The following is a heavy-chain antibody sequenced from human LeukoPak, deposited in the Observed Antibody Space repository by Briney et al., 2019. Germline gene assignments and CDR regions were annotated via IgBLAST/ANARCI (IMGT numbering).Heavy chain of an antibody. D-gene: IGHD3-9*01. Sequence: SETLSLTCTVSGGSISSYYWSWIRQPPGKGLEWIGYIYYSGSTNYNPSLKSRVTISVDTSKNQFSLKLSSVTAADTAVYYCARVVNYDILTGYFLRRSYYYYYYMDVWGKGTTVTISS. J-gene: IGHJ6*03. CDR1: GGSISSYY. V-gene: IGHV4-59*01. CDR3: ARVVNYDILTGYFLRRSYYYYYYMDV. CDR2: IYYSGST.